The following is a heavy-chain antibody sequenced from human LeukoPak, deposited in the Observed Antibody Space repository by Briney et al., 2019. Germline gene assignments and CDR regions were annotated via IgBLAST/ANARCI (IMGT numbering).Heavy chain of an antibody. CDR2: IIPIFGTA. D-gene: IGHD6-19*01. V-gene: IGHV1-69*06. CDR1: GYAFTGYY. J-gene: IGHJ5*02. CDR3: ARDDSSGWFNWFDP. Sequence: GASVKVSCKASGYAFTGYYMHWVRQAPGQGLEWMGGIIPIFGTANYAQKFQGRVTITADKSTSTAYTELSSLRSEDTAVYYCARDDSSGWFNWFDPWGEGTLVTVSS.